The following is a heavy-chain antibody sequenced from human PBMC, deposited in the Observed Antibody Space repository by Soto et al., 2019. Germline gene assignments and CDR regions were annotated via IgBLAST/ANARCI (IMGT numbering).Heavy chain of an antibody. CDR1: GGSISSSSYY. CDR3: ARPITISRYYYMDV. CDR2: IYYSGST. Sequence: SETLSLTCTVSGGSISSSSYYWGWIRQPPGKGLEWIGSIYYSGSTHYNPSLKSRVTISVDTSKNQFSLKLSSVTAADTAVYYCARPITISRYYYMDVWGKGTTVTVSS. D-gene: IGHD3-3*01. V-gene: IGHV4-39*01. J-gene: IGHJ6*03.